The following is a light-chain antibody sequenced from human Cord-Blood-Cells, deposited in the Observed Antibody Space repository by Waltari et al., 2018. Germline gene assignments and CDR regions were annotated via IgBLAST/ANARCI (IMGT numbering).Light chain of an antibody. J-gene: IGLJ3*02. V-gene: IGLV2-11*01. CDR2: DVR. CDR1: SSDVGGYNY. CDR3: CSYAGSYTWV. Sequence: QSALTQPRSVSGSPGQSVTISCTGTSSDVGGYNYVSWYQQHPGKALKLMIYDVRKRPSGVPDSFSGSKSGNPASLTISGLQAEDEADYYCCSYAGSYTWVFGGGTKLTVL.